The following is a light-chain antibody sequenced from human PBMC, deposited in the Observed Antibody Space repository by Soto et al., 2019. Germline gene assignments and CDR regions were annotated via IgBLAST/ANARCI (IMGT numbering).Light chain of an antibody. CDR2: KVT. CDR1: SSDVGGNKY. V-gene: IGLV2-14*01. J-gene: IGLJ1*01. CDR3: DSSTSDSLYV. Sequence: QSALAQPASVSGSPGQSITISCTGTSSDVGGNKYVSWYQQYPGKVPKLLINKVTNRPSGVSYRFSGSKSGNTASLTISALLAEDEADYFCDSSTSDSLYVFGTGTKVTVL.